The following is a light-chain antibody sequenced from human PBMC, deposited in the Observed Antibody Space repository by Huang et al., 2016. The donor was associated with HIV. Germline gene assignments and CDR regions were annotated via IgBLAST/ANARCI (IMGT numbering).Light chain of an antibody. V-gene: IGKV1D-13*01. CDR3: QQFSDFF. J-gene: IGKJ3*01. CDR1: QDINNI. Sequence: AIQLAQFPSSLSASVGDRVSITCRARQDINNILAWYQQKPGKAPKLLIYDTSTLQNGVPSRFSGRGSGTVFILTINNLQPEDFATYYCQQFSDFFFGPGTRVDVK. CDR2: DTS.